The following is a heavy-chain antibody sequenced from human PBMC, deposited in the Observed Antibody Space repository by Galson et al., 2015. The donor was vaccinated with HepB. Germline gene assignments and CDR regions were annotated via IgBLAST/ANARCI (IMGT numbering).Heavy chain of an antibody. V-gene: IGHV3-11*01. CDR3: ARGLGGY. CDR1: GFTFSDYY. Sequence: SLRLSCAASGFTFSDYYMSWMRQALGKGLEWLSYISHSGTTVYHADSLKGRFSISRDNAKNSLYLPMNSLRAEDTAVYYCARGLGGYWGQGTLVTVSS. J-gene: IGHJ4*02. CDR2: ISHSGTTV. D-gene: IGHD2-15*01.